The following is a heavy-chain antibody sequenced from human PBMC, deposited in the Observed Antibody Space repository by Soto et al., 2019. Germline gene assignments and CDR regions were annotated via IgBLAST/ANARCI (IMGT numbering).Heavy chain of an antibody. D-gene: IGHD3-16*01. CDR3: ARGGDRFDGMDV. CDR2: ISTAGDT. V-gene: IGHV3-13*01. CDR1: GFGFNGYD. J-gene: IGHJ6*02. Sequence: EVQLVESGGGLVQPGGSQRLSCAASGFGFNGYDMHWVRQAPGKNLEWVAAISTAGDTYYLGSVKGRFTISREDAKNSLSLQMNSLRVGDTAVYYCARGGDRFDGMDVWGQGTTVTVSS.